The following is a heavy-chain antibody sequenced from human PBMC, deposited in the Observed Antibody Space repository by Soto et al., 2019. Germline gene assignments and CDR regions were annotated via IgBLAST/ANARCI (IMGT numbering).Heavy chain of an antibody. J-gene: IGHJ6*02. CDR2: ISGSGGIT. D-gene: IGHD3-10*01. CDR1: GLTFSYFA. CDR3: SLLGRSGSGRPYYYGMDV. Sequence: EVQLLESGGGLVQPGGSLRLSCAVSGLTFSYFAMSWVRQAPGQGLEWVSAISGSGGITYYADSVKGRFTISRDNSKNRLFLQMNSLRAEDTAVYYCSLLGRSGSGRPYYYGMDVWGQGTTVTVSS. V-gene: IGHV3-23*01.